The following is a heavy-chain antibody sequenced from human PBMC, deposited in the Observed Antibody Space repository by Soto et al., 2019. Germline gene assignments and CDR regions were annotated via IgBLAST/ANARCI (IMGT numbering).Heavy chain of an antibody. D-gene: IGHD6-6*01. CDR3: ARGFGSSSSPRGGWFDP. V-gene: IGHV3-74*01. CDR2: IDNDGSST. CDR1: GFTFRSYW. Sequence: EVQLVESGGDLVQPGGSLRLSCAASGFTFRSYWMRWVRQAPGKGLVWVSRIDNDGSSTIYADSVKGRFTISRDNAKNTLYLQMNSLRAEDTAVYYCARGFGSSSSPRGGWFDPWGQGTLVTVSS. J-gene: IGHJ5*02.